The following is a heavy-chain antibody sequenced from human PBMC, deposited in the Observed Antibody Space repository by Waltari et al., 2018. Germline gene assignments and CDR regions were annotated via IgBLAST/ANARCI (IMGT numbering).Heavy chain of an antibody. Sequence: QVQLVQSGAEVTKPGSSVKVYCKASGGTFSSYALSWVRQAPGQGLEWMGGIIPIFGTANYAQKFQGRVTITTDESTSTAYMELSSLRSEDTAVYYCASNRPTLNYFDYWGQGTLVTVSS. CDR1: GGTFSSYA. J-gene: IGHJ4*02. D-gene: IGHD1-1*01. CDR2: IIPIFGTA. V-gene: IGHV1-69*05. CDR3: ASNRPTLNYFDY.